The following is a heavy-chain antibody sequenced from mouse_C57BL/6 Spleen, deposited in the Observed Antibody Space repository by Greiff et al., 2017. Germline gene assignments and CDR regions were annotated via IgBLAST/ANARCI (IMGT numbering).Heavy chain of an antibody. J-gene: IGHJ2*01. CDR2: INPSSGYT. Sequence: QVQLQQSGAELARPGASVKMSCKASGYTFTSYTMHWVKQRPGQGLEWIGYINPSSGYTKYNQKFKDKATLTADKSSSTTYMQLNSLTSEDSAVYYCERYDGSIYGFDYWGQGTTLTVSA. V-gene: IGHV1-4*01. CDR1: GYTFTSYT. D-gene: IGHD1-1*01. CDR3: ERYDGSIYGFDY.